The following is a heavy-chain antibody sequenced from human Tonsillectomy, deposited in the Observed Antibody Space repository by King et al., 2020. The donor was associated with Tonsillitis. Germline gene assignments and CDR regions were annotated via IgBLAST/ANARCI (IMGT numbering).Heavy chain of an antibody. D-gene: IGHD6-13*01. J-gene: IGHJ5*02. CDR1: GYTFPAYY. V-gene: IGHV1-2*02. CDR3: ARGLAAAGTWFDP. Sequence: VQLVQSGAEVKPPGASVKVSCEASGYTFPAYYMHWVRQAPGQGLEWIGWINPNTGDAKYAQNFQGRVTMTTDTSISTAYMEMSGLRSDDTAVYYCARGLAAAGTWFDPWGQGTLVTVSS. CDR2: INPNTGDA.